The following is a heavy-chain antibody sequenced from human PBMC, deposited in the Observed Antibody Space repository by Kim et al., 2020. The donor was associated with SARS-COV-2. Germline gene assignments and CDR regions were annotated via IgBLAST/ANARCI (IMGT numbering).Heavy chain of an antibody. D-gene: IGHD6-13*01. Sequence: GESLKISCKGSGYNFTSYWISWVRQMPGKGLEWMGRIDPSDSYSNYSPSFQGHVTISIDKSISTAYLQWSSLKASDTATYYCARHWGIGAAGTPFEYWGQGNLVTVSS. CDR3: ARHWGIGAAGTPFEY. J-gene: IGHJ4*02. V-gene: IGHV5-10-1*01. CDR2: IDPSDSYS. CDR1: GYNFTSYW.